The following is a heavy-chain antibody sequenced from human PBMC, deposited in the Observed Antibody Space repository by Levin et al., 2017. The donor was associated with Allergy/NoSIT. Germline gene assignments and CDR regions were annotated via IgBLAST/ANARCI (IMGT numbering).Heavy chain of an antibody. CDR3: ARDLDTAGDY. Sequence: GESLKISCAASGFTFSSYSMNWVRQAPGKGLEWVSSISSSSSYIYYADSVKGRFTISRDNAKNSLYLQMNSLRAEDTAVYYCARDLDTAGDYWGQGTLVTVSS. J-gene: IGHJ4*02. CDR2: ISSSSSYI. V-gene: IGHV3-21*01. D-gene: IGHD5-18*01. CDR1: GFTFSSYS.